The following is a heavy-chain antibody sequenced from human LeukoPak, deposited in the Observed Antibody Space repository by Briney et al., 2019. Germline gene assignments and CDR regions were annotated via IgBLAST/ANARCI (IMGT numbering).Heavy chain of an antibody. CDR1: AGFISSYY. Sequence: PSETLSLTCTVSAGFISSYYWSWIRQPQGKGLEWIGYVYYSGSTNYNPSLKGRVTISVDTSKNQFSLKLSSVTAADTAVYYCASSSGWYRGNYYYYYYMDVWGKGTTVTVSS. J-gene: IGHJ6*03. V-gene: IGHV4-59*01. D-gene: IGHD6-19*01. CDR3: ASSSGWYRGNYYYYYYMDV. CDR2: VYYSGST.